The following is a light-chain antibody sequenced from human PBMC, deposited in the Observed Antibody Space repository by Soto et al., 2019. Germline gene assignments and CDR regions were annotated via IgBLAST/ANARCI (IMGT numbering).Light chain of an antibody. J-gene: IGLJ2*01. Sequence: QSVLTQPASVSGSPGQSITISCTGTSSDVGGYNYVSWYQQHPGKAPKLMIYDVSNRPSGVSNRFSGSKSGNTASLTISGLQAQDEADYYCSSSTSSSTLYVVFGGGTKLTVL. CDR3: SSSTSSSTLYVV. CDR2: DVS. V-gene: IGLV2-14*01. CDR1: SSDVGGYNY.